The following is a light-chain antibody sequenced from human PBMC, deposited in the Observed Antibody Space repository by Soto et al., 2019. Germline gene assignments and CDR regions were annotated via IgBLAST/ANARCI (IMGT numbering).Light chain of an antibody. CDR1: ERISKW. CDR3: QQLNTLPFT. Sequence: DIQMTQSPSSLSASVGDSVTITCRASERISKWVAWYQQKPGKAPKLMIYEASTLQSGVPSRFSGSGSGTEFTLTISGLLPEDFATYHCQQLNTLPFTFGQGTRLEIK. J-gene: IGKJ5*01. V-gene: IGKV1-5*01. CDR2: EAS.